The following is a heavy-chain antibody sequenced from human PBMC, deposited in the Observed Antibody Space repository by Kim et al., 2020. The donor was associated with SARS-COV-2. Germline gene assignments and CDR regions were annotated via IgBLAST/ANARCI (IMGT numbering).Heavy chain of an antibody. D-gene: IGHD5-12*01. V-gene: IGHV3-7*03. CDR2: IKQDGSEK. J-gene: IGHJ2*01. CDR3: TVDIVPTTSDDCYFDL. Sequence: GGSLRLSCAASGFTFSSYWMSWVRQAPGKGLEWVANIKQDGSEKYYVDTVKGRFTISRDNAKNSLYLQMNSLRAEDTAVYYCTVDIVPTTSDDCYFDLWGRGTLVTVSS. CDR1: GFTFSSYW.